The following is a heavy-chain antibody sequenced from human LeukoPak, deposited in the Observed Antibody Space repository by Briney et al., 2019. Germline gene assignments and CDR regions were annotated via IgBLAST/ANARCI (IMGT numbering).Heavy chain of an antibody. D-gene: IGHD3-22*01. V-gene: IGHV4-34*01. CDR1: GGSFSGYY. CDR2: INHSGST. Sequence: PSETLSLTCAVYGGSFSGYYWSWIRQPPGKGLEWIGEINHSGSTNYNPSLKSRVTISVDTSKHQFSLKLRSVTAADTAVYYCASGRRYDSSGYYLFFDYWGQGTPVTVSS. J-gene: IGHJ4*02. CDR3: ASGRRYDSSGYYLFFDY.